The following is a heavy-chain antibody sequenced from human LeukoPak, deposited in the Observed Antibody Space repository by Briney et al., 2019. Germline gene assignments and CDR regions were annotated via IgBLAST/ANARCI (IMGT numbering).Heavy chain of an antibody. CDR1: GGSFSGYY. Sequence: ETLSLTCAVYGGSFSGYYWSWIRQPPGKGLEWVSGISGFGGSTFYADSVKGRFTISRDNSKNTLSLQMNSLRAEDTAVYYCARGMSSFDYWGQRTLVTVSS. J-gene: IGHJ4*02. CDR3: ARGMSSFDY. CDR2: ISGFGGST. V-gene: IGHV3-23*01.